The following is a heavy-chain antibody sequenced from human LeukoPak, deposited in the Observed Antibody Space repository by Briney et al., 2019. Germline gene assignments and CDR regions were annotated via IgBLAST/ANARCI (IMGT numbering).Heavy chain of an antibody. V-gene: IGHV4-59*08. CDR2: FYYSGST. CDR3: ARLVRGTHGDYRLYYDF. J-gene: IGHJ4*02. Sequence: SETLSLTCTVSGDSITSHYWNWIRQPPGKGLEWIGYFYYSGSTNYNPSLKTRATISGDTSKNQFSLRLISVTAADTAVYYCARLVRGTHGDYRLYYDFWGQGTLVTVSS. CDR1: GDSITSHY. D-gene: IGHD4-11*01.